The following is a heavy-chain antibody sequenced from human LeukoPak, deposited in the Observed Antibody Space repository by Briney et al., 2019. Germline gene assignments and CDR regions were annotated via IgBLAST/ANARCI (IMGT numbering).Heavy chain of an antibody. Sequence: GGSVKVSCKASGFTFTGHYIHWVRQAPGQGLEWMGYINPHSGGTNSPQKFQGRVTLTTDTSISAAYMELSSLISDDTAMYYCVREGNEVLTKDFDSWGQGTLVTVSS. J-gene: IGHJ4*02. CDR3: VREGNEVLTKDFDS. CDR2: INPHSGGT. D-gene: IGHD4-23*01. V-gene: IGHV1-2*02. CDR1: GFTFTGHY.